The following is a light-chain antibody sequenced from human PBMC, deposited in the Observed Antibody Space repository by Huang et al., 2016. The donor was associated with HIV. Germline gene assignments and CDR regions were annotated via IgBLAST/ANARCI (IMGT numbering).Light chain of an antibody. Sequence: ELVLTQSPGTLSLSPGERATLSCRASQSVSSTYLAGYQQKPGQPPRLLSYCASSRATAIPDRFSGSGSGTDFTLTISRLEPEEFAVYYCQQYGSSLPLTFGGGTKVEIK. J-gene: IGKJ4*01. V-gene: IGKV3-20*01. CDR3: QQYGSSLPLT. CDR2: CAS. CDR1: QSVSSTY.